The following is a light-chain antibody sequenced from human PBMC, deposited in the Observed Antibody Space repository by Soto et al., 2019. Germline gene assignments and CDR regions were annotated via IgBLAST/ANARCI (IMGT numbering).Light chain of an antibody. J-gene: IGLJ2*01. CDR2: DTS. CDR1: TGAVTSCHY. V-gene: IGLV7-46*01. CDR3: LVYSGGARWV. Sequence: QAVVTQEPSLTVSPGGTVTLTCGSSTGAVTSCHYAYWFQQQPGQAPRTMIFDTSKKHSWTPTRFSGSLPGGKAALTLSGGQAEDEAEYYCLVYSGGARWVFGTGTKLTVL.